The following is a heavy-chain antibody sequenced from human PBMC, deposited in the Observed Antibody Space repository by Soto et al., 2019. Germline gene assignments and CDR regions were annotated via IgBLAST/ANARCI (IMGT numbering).Heavy chain of an antibody. CDR3: ARDSPSGFGELFFDY. D-gene: IGHD3-10*01. V-gene: IGHV1-69*13. CDR2: IIPIFGTA. Sequence: GASVKVSCKASGGTFSSYAISWVRQAPGQGLEWMGGIIPIFGTANYAQKFQGRVTITADESTSTAYMELSSLRSEDTAVYYCARDSPSGFGELFFDYWGQGTLVTVSS. J-gene: IGHJ4*02. CDR1: GGTFSSYA.